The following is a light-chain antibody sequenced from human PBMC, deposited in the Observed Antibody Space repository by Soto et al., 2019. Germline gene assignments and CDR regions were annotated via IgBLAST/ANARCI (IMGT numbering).Light chain of an antibody. CDR1: QSVSSSY. Sequence: SPGTLSLSPGERATLSCRASQSVSSSYLAWYQQKPGQAPRLLIYGASSRATGIPDRFSGSGSGTDFTLTISRLEPEDFAVYYCQQYGSSPPITFGQATRLEIK. V-gene: IGKV3-20*01. CDR3: QQYGSSPPIT. J-gene: IGKJ5*01. CDR2: GAS.